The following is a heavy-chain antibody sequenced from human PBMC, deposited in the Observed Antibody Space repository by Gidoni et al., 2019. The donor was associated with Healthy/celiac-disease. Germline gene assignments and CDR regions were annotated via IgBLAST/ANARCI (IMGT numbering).Heavy chain of an antibody. CDR1: GFTFSSYA. CDR3: ANGYYDFWSGYYLAY. J-gene: IGHJ4*02. V-gene: IGHV3-23*01. D-gene: IGHD3-3*01. Sequence: EVQLLESGGGLVQPGGSLRLSCAASGFTFSSYAMSWVRQAPGKGLEWVSAISGSGGSTYYADSVKGRFTISRDNSKNTLYLQMNSPRAEDTAVYYCANGYYDFWSGYYLAYWGQGTLVTVSS. CDR2: ISGSGGST.